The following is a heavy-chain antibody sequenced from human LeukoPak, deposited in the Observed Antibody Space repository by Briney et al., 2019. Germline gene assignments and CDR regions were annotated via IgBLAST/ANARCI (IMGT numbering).Heavy chain of an antibody. CDR2: INTGNANT. J-gene: IGHJ1*01. D-gene: IGHD3-22*01. CDR1: GYTFNNYG. CDR3: ARVPLSDASGHYYPH. V-gene: IGHV1-3*04. Sequence: ASVKVSCKTSGYTFNNYGMHWVRQAPRQSPEWMGWINTGNANTKSSQKFQDRVTLTRDTSASTAYMELNSLDSEDTAVYYCARVPLSDASGHYYPHWGQGTLVTVSS.